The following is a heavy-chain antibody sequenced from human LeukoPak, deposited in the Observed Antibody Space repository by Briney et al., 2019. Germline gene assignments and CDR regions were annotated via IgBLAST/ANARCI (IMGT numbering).Heavy chain of an antibody. CDR1: GFTFSSYS. Sequence: GGSLRLSCAASGFTFSSYSMNWVRQAPGKGLEWVSSISSSSSYIYYADSVKGRFTISRDNAKNSLYLQMNSLRAEDTAVYYCARDREDIVVVPATETDYWGQGTLVTVSS. V-gene: IGHV3-21*01. CDR3: ARDREDIVVVPATETDY. D-gene: IGHD2-2*01. CDR2: ISSSSSYI. J-gene: IGHJ4*02.